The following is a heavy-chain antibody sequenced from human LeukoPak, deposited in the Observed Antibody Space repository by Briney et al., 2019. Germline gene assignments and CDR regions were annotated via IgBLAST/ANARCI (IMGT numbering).Heavy chain of an antibody. CDR1: NFFVSRNY. D-gene: IGHD3-9*01. CDR2: IGGSGVNT. CDR3: AKDPFLYPRCFGC. V-gene: IGHV3-23*01. J-gene: IGHJ4*02. Sequence: PGGSLRLSCAASNFFVSRNYMTWVRQAPGKGLEWVSGIGGSGVNTYYADSVKGRFTISRDNSKNTVYLQMNSLRAEDTAVYYCAKDPFLYPRCFGCWGQGTLVTVSS.